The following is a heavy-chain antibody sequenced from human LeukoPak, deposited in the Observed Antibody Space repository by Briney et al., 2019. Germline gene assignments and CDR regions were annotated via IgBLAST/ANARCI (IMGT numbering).Heavy chain of an antibody. CDR3: AKSVVPAAMGLDYYGMDV. CDR2: ISGSGGST. CDR1: GFTFSSYA. Sequence: GGSLRLSCAASGFTFSSYAMSWVRQAPGKGLEWVSAISGSGGSTYYADSVKGRFTISRDNSKNTLYLQMNSLRAEDTAVYYCAKSVVPAAMGLDYYGMDVWGQGTTVTVSS. J-gene: IGHJ6*02. D-gene: IGHD2-2*01. V-gene: IGHV3-23*01.